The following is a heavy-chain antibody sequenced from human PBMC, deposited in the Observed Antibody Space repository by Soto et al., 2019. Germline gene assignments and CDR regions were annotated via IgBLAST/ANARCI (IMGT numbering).Heavy chain of an antibody. Sequence: PGASLKISCKGSGYSFTSYWIGWVRQMPGEGLERMGIIYPGDSDTRYSPSFQGQVTISADKSISTAYLQWSSLKASDTAMYYCARRGYSGYDFRLYAFHSGGHGTIVSVPS. CDR2: IYPGDSDT. D-gene: IGHD5-12*01. CDR3: ARRGYSGYDFRLYAFHS. V-gene: IGHV5-51*01. J-gene: IGHJ1*01. CDR1: GYSFTSYW.